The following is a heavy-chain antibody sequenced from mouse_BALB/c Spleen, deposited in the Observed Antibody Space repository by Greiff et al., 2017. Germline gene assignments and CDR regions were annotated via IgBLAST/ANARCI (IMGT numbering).Heavy chain of an antibody. J-gene: IGHJ4*01. CDR2: IWRGGST. V-gene: IGHV2-5-1*01. Sequence: VKLVESGPSLVQPSQSLSITCTVSGFSLTSYGVHWVRQSPGKGLEWLGVIWRGGSTDYNAAFMSRLSITKDNSKSQVFFKMNSLQADDTAIYYCAKTYGSTPYYAMDYWGQGTSVTVSS. D-gene: IGHD1-1*01. CDR3: AKTYGSTPYYAMDY. CDR1: GFSLTSYG.